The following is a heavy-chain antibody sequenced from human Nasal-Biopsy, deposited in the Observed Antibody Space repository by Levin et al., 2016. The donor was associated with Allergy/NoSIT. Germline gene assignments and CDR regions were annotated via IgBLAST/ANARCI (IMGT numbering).Heavy chain of an antibody. V-gene: IGHV1-2*02. J-gene: IGHJ4*02. Sequence: ASVKVSCKASGYTFTGYYIHWVRQAPGQGLEWMGWINADSNGINYSQKFQGRVTMTRDTSITTAYMELSGLRSDDSALYYCAGTLYGDPYYLDYWGQGTLVTVSS. CDR2: INADSNGI. D-gene: IGHD4-17*01. CDR1: GYTFTGYY. CDR3: AGTLYGDPYYLDY.